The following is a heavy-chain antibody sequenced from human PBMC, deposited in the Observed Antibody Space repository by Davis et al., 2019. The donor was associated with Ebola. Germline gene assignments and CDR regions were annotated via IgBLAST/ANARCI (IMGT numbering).Heavy chain of an antibody. Sequence: GESLKISCAVSGFTFSSYWMSWVRQAPGKGLEWVANIKGDGSQIGYAGSVKGRFTISRDNGKKSLFLQMDSLRGEDTAVYYCVKNSGWYKLDCWGQGILVTVSS. CDR3: VKNSGWYKLDC. CDR2: IKGDGSQI. J-gene: IGHJ4*02. V-gene: IGHV3-7*01. D-gene: IGHD6-19*01. CDR1: GFTFSSYW.